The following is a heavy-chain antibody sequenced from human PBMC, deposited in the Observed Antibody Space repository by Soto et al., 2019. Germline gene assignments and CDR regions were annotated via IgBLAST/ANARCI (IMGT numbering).Heavy chain of an antibody. CDR3: AREVYAIQDY. J-gene: IGHJ4*02. Sequence: EVQLVESGGGLVQPGGSLRLSCAASGFTFSSYWMHWVRQAPGKGLVWVSRINSDGSSTSYGDSVKGRFTIARDNDKNTLYLQMNSLRDEDTAVYYCAREVYAIQDYWGQGTLVTVSS. CDR2: INSDGSST. V-gene: IGHV3-74*01. D-gene: IGHD2-8*01. CDR1: GFTFSSYW.